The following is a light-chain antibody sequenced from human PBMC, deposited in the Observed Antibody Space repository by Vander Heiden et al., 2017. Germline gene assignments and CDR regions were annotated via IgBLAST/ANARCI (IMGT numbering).Light chain of an antibody. CDR1: KLGDKY. V-gene: IGLV3-1*01. Sequence: SYVMTQPPSVSVSAGQTASITCSGAKLGDKYACWYRQKPAPSLVLCIYQDSKRPSRMPDCVSSSDSTTTVTLSMSGTEAVDEYYYYCTEWKSETYVFGGGTKFTVL. CDR2: QDS. J-gene: IGLJ2*01. CDR3: TEWKSETYV.